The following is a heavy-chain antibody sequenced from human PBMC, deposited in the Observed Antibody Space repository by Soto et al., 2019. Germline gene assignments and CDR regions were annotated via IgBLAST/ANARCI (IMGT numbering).Heavy chain of an antibody. CDR1: GYTFTSYG. CDR3: ARDLDDSSGLVGDYDY. Sequence: ASVKVSCKASGYTFTSYGISWVRQAPGQGLEWMGWISAYNGNTNYAQKLQGRVTMTTDTSTSTAYMELRSLRSDDTAVYYCARDLDDSSGLVGDYDYWGQGTLVTVSS. CDR2: ISAYNGNT. J-gene: IGHJ4*02. V-gene: IGHV1-18*04. D-gene: IGHD3-22*01.